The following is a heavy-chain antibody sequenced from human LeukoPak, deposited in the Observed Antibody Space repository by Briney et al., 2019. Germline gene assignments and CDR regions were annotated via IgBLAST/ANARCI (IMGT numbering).Heavy chain of an antibody. D-gene: IGHD1-26*01. V-gene: IGHV1-2*02. CDR1: GYTFTFYY. Sequence: ASVTVSFTSSGYTFTFYYMHWVRQAPGQGLEWMGWINPNSGDTNYAQKFQGRVSMTRDTSISTAYMDLSGLRSDDTALYYCARGLGWDSGTYLGAWGQGTLVTVSS. CDR3: ARGLGWDSGTYLGA. CDR2: INPNSGDT. J-gene: IGHJ5*02.